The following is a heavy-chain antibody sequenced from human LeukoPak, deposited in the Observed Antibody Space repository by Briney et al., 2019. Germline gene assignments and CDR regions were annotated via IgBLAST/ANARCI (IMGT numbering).Heavy chain of an antibody. Sequence: GGSLRLSCAASGFTFSSYGMHWVRQAPGKGLEWVAVIWYDGSNKYYADSVKGRFTISKDNSKNTLYLQMNSLRAEGTAVYYCAREITMVRGADWFDPWGQGTLVTVSS. V-gene: IGHV3-33*01. CDR2: IWYDGSNK. D-gene: IGHD3-10*01. CDR3: AREITMVRGADWFDP. J-gene: IGHJ5*02. CDR1: GFTFSSYG.